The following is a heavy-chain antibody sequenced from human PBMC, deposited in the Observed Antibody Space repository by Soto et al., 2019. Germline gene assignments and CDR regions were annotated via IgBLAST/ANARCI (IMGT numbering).Heavy chain of an antibody. CDR2: IIPIFGTA. CDR1: GGTFSSYA. Sequence: GASVKVSCKASGGTFSSYAISWVRQAPGQGLEWMGGIIPIFGTANYAQKFQGRVTITADESTSTAYMELSSLRSEDTAVYYCASPVYYGSGSYYYGMDVWGQGTTVTVSS. V-gene: IGHV1-69*13. J-gene: IGHJ6*02. CDR3: ASPVYYGSGSYYYGMDV. D-gene: IGHD3-10*01.